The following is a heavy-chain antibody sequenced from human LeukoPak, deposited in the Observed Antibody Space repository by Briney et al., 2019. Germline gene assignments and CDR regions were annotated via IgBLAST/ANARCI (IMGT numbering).Heavy chain of an antibody. CDR3: ATARDITMVRGVIITGDY. J-gene: IGHJ4*02. CDR2: INPSGGNT. V-gene: IGHV1-46*01. CDR1: GYTFTNYY. D-gene: IGHD3-10*01. Sequence: GASVKVSCKASGYTFTNYYMHWVQQAPGQGLEWMGIINPSGGNTNYAQKFQGRVTMTEDTSTDTAYMELSSLRSEDTAVYYCATARDITMVRGVIITGDYWGQGTLVTVSS.